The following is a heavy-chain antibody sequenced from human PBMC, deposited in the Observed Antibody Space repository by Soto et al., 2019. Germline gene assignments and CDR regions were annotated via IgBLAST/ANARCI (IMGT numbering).Heavy chain of an antibody. V-gene: IGHV3-23*01. CDR1: GFTFSSYA. J-gene: IGHJ4*02. CDR3: AKVAAAGTTPYYFDY. D-gene: IGHD6-13*01. Sequence: EVQLLESGGGLVQPGGSLRLSCAASGFTFSSYAMSWVRQAPGKGLEWVSAIIGRGGSTYYADSVKGRFTISRDNSKNTLYLQMNSLRAEDTAVYYCAKVAAAGTTPYYFDYWGQGTLVTVSS. CDR2: IIGRGGST.